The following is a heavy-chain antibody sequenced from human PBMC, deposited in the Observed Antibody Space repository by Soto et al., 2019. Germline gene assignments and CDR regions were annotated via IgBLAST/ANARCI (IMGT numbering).Heavy chain of an antibody. D-gene: IGHD3-22*01. CDR3: ARRYYYDRSGYYYFDY. CDR2: IYHSGSA. CDR1: GGSISSGGHY. V-gene: IGHV4-31*03. Sequence: PSETLSLTCTVSGGSISSGGHYWNWIRQHPGKGLEWIGYIYHSGSAYYNLSLKSRVTISVDTSKNQFSLKLSSVTAADTAVYYCARRYYYDRSGYYYFDYWGQGTLVTVSS. J-gene: IGHJ4*02.